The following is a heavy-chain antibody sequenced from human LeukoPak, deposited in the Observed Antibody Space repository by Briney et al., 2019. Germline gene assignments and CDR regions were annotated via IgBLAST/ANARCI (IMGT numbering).Heavy chain of an antibody. D-gene: IGHD3-10*01. J-gene: IGHJ4*02. V-gene: IGHV3-33*01. CDR1: GFIFSSYG. Sequence: PGRSLRLSCAASGFIFSSYGMHWGRQAPGKGLVWGALIWYDGSNKYYSDSVKGRFAISRDNSKNTVNLQMSSLRAEDTGVYYCARDLHGSGSYGTFDYWGQGTLVTVSS. CDR2: IWYDGSNK. CDR3: ARDLHGSGSYGTFDY.